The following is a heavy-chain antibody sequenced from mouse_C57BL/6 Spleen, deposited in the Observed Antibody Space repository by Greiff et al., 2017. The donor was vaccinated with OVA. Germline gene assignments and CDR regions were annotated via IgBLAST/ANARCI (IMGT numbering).Heavy chain of an antibody. CDR3: ARSHSILLAMDY. J-gene: IGHJ4*01. Sequence: VQLQQSGAELVRPGSSVKLSCKASGYTFTSYWMDWVKQRPGQGLEWIGNIYPSDSETHYNQKFKDKATLTVDKSSSTAYMQLSSLTSEDSAVYYCARSHSILLAMDYWGQGTSVTVSS. V-gene: IGHV1-61*01. CDR2: IYPSDSET. CDR1: GYTFTSYW. D-gene: IGHD1-1*01.